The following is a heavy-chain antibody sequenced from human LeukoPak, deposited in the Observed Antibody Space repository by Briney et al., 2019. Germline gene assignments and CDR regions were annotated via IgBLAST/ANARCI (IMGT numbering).Heavy chain of an antibody. Sequence: SVNVSCKASGFAFTSSAMQWVRQARGQRLEWIGWIVVGSGNTNYAQKFQERVTITRDMSTSTAYMELSSLRSEDTAVYYCAAVLDASPPEKPGIAVAGTDYWGQGTLVTVSS. V-gene: IGHV1-58*02. CDR3: AAVLDASPPEKPGIAVAGTDY. J-gene: IGHJ4*02. CDR2: IVVGSGNT. D-gene: IGHD6-19*01. CDR1: GFAFTSSA.